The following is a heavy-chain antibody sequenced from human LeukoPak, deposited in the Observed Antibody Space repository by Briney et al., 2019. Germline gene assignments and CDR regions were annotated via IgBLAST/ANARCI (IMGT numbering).Heavy chain of an antibody. D-gene: IGHD1-7*01. V-gene: IGHV1-2*02. Sequence: ASVKASCKASGYTFTGYYMHWVRQAPGQGLERMGWINPNTGGTNYAQKFQGRVTMTRDTSIRTAYMELSRLRSDDTAVYHCARVQISGTNAFDYWGQGTLVTVSS. CDR1: GYTFTGYY. CDR3: ARVQISGTNAFDY. CDR2: INPNTGGT. J-gene: IGHJ4*02.